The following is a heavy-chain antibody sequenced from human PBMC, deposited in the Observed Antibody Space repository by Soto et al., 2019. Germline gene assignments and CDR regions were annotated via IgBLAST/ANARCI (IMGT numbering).Heavy chain of an antibody. J-gene: IGHJ4*02. D-gene: IGHD3-10*01. CDR1: GFSLSTSGMC. CDR2: IDWDDDR. V-gene: IGHV2-70*01. CDR3: ARGVGDLLWKARPYYFDY. Sequence: SVPTLVNPTQTLTLTCTFSGFSLSTSGMCVSWIRQPPGKALEWLALIDWDDDRYYSTSLKTRLTISKDTSKNQVVLTMTNMDPVDTATYYCARGVGDLLWKARPYYFDYWGQGTLVNVS.